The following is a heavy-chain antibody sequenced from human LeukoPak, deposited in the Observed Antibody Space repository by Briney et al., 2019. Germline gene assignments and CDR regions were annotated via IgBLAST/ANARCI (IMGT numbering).Heavy chain of an antibody. CDR2: IYTSGST. V-gene: IGHV4-4*07. D-gene: IGHD2-2*01. J-gene: IGHJ3*02. Sequence: NPSETLSLTCTVSGGSISSYYWSWIRQPAGKGLEWIGRIYTSGSTNYNPSLKSRATMSVDTSKNQFSLKLSSVTAADTAVYYCARDKPPQPLDAFDIWAKGQWSPSLQ. CDR1: GGSISSYY. CDR3: ARDKPPQPLDAFDI.